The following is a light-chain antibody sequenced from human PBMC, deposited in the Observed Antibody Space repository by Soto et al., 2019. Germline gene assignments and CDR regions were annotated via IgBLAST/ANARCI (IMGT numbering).Light chain of an antibody. CDR3: NSYTTSSTSV. Sequence: QSVLTQPASVSGSPGQSITISCTGTSSDVGSYNFVSWYQQYPGKAPKLVIYDVTNRPSGVSDRFSGSKSGNTASLTISGLQAEDEANYYCNSYTTSSTSVFGGGTKLTVL. J-gene: IGLJ3*02. V-gene: IGLV2-14*03. CDR2: DVT. CDR1: SSDVGSYNF.